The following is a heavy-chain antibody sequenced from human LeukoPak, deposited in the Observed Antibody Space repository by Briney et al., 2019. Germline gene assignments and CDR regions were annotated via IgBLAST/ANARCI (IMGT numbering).Heavy chain of an antibody. Sequence: SGGSLRLSCAASGFTFSSYGIHWVRQAPGKGLEWVAVISLDGTIKYYADSVKGRFTSSRDNSKNTLYLQMNSLRAEDTAVYYCARQRIYPQQLVWPDAFDIWGQGTMVTVSS. CDR2: ISLDGTIK. J-gene: IGHJ3*02. CDR1: GFTFSSYG. D-gene: IGHD6-13*01. V-gene: IGHV3-33*08. CDR3: ARQRIYPQQLVWPDAFDI.